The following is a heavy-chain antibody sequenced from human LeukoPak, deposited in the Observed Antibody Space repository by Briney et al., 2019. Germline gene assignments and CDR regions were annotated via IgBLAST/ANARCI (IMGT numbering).Heavy chain of an antibody. CDR1: GYTFTGYY. V-gene: IGHV1-2*02. D-gene: IGHD3-22*01. CDR2: INPNSGGT. J-gene: IGHJ4*02. CDR3: ARAMIVVVITGYHFDY. Sequence: ASVKVSCKASGYTFTGYYMHWVRQAPGQGLEWMGWINPNSGGTNYAQKFQGRVTMTRDTSISTAYMELSRLRSDDTAVYYCARAMIVVVITGYHFDYWGQGTLVTVSS.